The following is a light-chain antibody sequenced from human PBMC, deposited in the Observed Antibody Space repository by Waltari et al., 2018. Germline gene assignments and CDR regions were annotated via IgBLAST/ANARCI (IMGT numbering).Light chain of an antibody. CDR1: QDISTY. Sequence: DIQMTQSPSSLSASVGYRVTITCRASQDISTYLNWYQQKPGIAPKLLMYAASSLQSGVPSRFSGSGSGTDFTLSISSLQPEDVASYYCQQSYTSPYNFGQGTKLEIK. J-gene: IGKJ2*01. CDR3: QQSYTSPYN. V-gene: IGKV1-39*01. CDR2: AAS.